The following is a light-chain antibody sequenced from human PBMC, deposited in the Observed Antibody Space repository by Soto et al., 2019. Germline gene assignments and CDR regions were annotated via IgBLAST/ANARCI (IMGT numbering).Light chain of an antibody. V-gene: IGKV3-20*01. CDR1: QSVSSSY. CDR3: QQYGSSPYT. CDR2: DAS. J-gene: IGKJ2*01. Sequence: EIVLTQSPGTLSLSPGERATLSCRASQSVSSSYLAWYQQKPGQAPRLLIYDASSRATGIPDRFSGSGSGTDFTLTIRRLEPEDFAVYFCQQYGSSPYTCGQGTKLEIK.